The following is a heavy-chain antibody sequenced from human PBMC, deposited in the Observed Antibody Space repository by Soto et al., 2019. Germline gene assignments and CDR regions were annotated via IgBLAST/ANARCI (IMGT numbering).Heavy chain of an antibody. CDR2: ISGSGVNT. CDR1: GLTFTNYA. D-gene: IGHD3-22*01. Sequence: LRLSCAASGLTFTNYAMSWVRQAPGKGLEWVSAISGSGVNTYYADSVKGRFTISRDNSKNTLFLQMNSLRAEDTAVYYCCITMIVVVDTAYDQGGQGTLVNVSS. V-gene: IGHV3-23*01. CDR3: CITMIVVVDTAYDQ. J-gene: IGHJ1*01.